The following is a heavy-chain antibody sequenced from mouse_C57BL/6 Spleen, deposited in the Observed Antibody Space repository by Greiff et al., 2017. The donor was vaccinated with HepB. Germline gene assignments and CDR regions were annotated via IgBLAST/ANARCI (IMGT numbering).Heavy chain of an antibody. CDR2: IDPDDGET. CDR1: GFNFKDYS. D-gene: IGHD1-1*01. Sequence: VQLQQSGAELVKPGASVKLSCTASGFNFKDYSMHWVKQRPEQGLEWIGRIDPDDGETKYAPKVQGKATITADSSSNTAYLLLSSLTSDDTGVYYCGNDYGSSYEFGYWGKGTLVTVSA. CDR3: GNDYGSSYEFGY. V-gene: IGHV14-2*01. J-gene: IGHJ3*01.